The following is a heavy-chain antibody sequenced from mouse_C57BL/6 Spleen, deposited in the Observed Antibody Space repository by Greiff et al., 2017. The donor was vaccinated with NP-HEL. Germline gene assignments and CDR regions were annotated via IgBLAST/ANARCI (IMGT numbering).Heavy chain of an antibody. CDR2: ISDGGSYT. J-gene: IGHJ2*01. CDR1: GFTFSSYA. D-gene: IGHD4-1*01. V-gene: IGHV5-4*01. CDR3: ARQGNWFDY. Sequence: EVHLVESGGGLVKPGGSLKLSCAASGFTFSSYAMSWVRQTPEKRLEWVATISDGGSYTYYPDNVKGRFTISRDNAKNNLYLQMSHLKSEDTAMYYCARQGNWFDYWGQGTTLTVSS.